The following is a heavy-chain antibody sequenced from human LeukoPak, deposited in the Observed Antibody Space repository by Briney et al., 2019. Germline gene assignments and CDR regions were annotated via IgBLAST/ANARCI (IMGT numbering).Heavy chain of an antibody. CDR3: ARGGLYCSSTSCYGIEY. CDR2: ISAYNGNT. V-gene: IGHV1-18*04. D-gene: IGHD2-2*01. J-gene: IGHJ4*02. Sequence: ASVKVSCKAAGYTFTSYGISWVRQAPGQGLEWMGWISAYNGNTSYAQKLQGRVTMTTDTSTSTVYMELRSLRSDDTAVYYCARGGLYCSSTSCYGIEYWGQGTLVTVSS. CDR1: GYTFTSYG.